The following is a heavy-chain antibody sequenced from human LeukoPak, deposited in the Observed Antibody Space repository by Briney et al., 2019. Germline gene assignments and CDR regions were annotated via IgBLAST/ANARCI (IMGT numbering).Heavy chain of an antibody. Sequence: ASVKVSCKASGYTFTGYYMHWVRQAPGQGLEWMGWINPNSGGTNYAQKFQGRVTMTRDTSISTAYMELSRLRSDDTAVYYCARVHFRGAYYYDSSGYYDTGDYWGQGTLVTVSS. CDR1: GYTFTGYY. D-gene: IGHD3-22*01. J-gene: IGHJ4*02. CDR2: INPNSGGT. CDR3: ARVHFRGAYYYDSSGYYDTGDY. V-gene: IGHV1-2*02.